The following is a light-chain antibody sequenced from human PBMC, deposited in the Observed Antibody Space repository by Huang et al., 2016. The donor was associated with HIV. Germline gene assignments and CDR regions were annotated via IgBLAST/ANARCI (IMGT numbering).Light chain of an antibody. V-gene: IGKV4-1*01. J-gene: IGKJ3*01. CDR2: WAS. Sequence: DIVLTQSPDSLAVSLGERATINCSSSRSILYNSNNKNYLAWHQQKPGQSPKLLIYWASTRESGVPDRVSGSGSETDFTLTISSRQAEDVAVYFCQQYYTTPGTFGPGTTVHIK. CDR1: RSILYNSNNKNY. CDR3: QQYYTTPGT.